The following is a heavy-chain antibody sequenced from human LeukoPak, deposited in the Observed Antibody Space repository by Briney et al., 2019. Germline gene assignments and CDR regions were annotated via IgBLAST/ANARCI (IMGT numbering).Heavy chain of an antibody. CDR3: ARASSGWYGY. D-gene: IGHD6-19*01. Sequence: PGGSLRLSCVVSGFTFSSYAMHWVRQAPGKGPEYVSAISSNGGSTYYANSVKGRFTISRDNSKNTLYLQMGSLRVEDMAVYYCARASSGWYGYWGQGTLVTVSS. J-gene: IGHJ4*02. V-gene: IGHV3-64*01. CDR1: GFTFSSYA. CDR2: ISSNGGST.